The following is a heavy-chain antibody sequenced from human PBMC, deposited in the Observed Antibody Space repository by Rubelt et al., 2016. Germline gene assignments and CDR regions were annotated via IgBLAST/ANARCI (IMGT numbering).Heavy chain of an antibody. CDR3: AREGYGSGNYYFDY. J-gene: IGHJ4*02. CDR2: INTEDGGA. V-gene: IGHV1-46*01. Sequence: GASVKVSCKPSGYTFTSFYIHRRRQAPGQGLEWMGLINTEDGGAIYAQKIRGRVTVTRDTSTSTGYMELSSLRSEDTAVYFCAREGYGSGNYYFDYWGQGTLVTVSS. D-gene: IGHD3-10*01. CDR1: GYTFTSFY.